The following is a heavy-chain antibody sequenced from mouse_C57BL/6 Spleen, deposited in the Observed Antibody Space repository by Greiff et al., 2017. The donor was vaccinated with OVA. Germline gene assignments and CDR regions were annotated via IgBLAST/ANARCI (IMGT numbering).Heavy chain of an antibody. J-gene: IGHJ1*03. Sequence: VKLQQPGAELVMPGASVKLSCKASGYTFTSYWMHWVKQRPGQGLEWIGEIDPSDSYTNYNQKFNGKSTLTVDKSSSTAYMQLSSLTSEDSAVYYCARWDYYGDDGGYFDVWGTGTTVTVSS. CDR2: IDPSDSYT. V-gene: IGHV1-69*01. D-gene: IGHD2-2*01. CDR3: ARWDYYGDDGGYFDV. CDR1: GYTFTSYW.